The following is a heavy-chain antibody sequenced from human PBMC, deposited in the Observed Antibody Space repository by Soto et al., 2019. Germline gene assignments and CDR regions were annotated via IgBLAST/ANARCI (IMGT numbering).Heavy chain of an antibody. Sequence: HTLSLTCAISRESVSSNSSAVNWIMQSPSRGLEWLGRTYYRSKWYNDYAVSVKSRITINPDTSKNQFSLQLNSVTPEDTAVYYCARDPGGGSSWYYYYYGMDVWGQGTTVTVSS. CDR1: RESVSSNSSA. V-gene: IGHV6-1*01. CDR3: ARDPGGGSSWYYYYYGMDV. D-gene: IGHD6-13*01. CDR2: TYYRSKWYN. J-gene: IGHJ6*02.